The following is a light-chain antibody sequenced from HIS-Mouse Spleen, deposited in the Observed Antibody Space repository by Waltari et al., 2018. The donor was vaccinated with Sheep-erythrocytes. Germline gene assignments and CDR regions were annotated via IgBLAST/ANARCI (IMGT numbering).Light chain of an antibody. CDR2: EDS. J-gene: IGLJ3*02. V-gene: IGLV3-10*01. CDR3: YSTDSSGNHWV. Sequence: SYELTQPPSVSVSPGQTARITCHGDALPTTYAYCYQQKSGQAPVLVIYEDSNRPSGIPERFSGSTSGTMATLTISGAQVEDEADYYCYSTDSSGNHWVFGGGTKLTVL. CDR1: ALPTTY.